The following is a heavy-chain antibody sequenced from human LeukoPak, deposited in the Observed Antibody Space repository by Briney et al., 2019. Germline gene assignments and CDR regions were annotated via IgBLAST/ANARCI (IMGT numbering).Heavy chain of an antibody. V-gene: IGHV4-59*08. Sequence: SETLSLTCTVSGGSVSSDYWSWIRQPPGKGLEWIGYIYHSGSTSYSPSLKSRVTISVDTSKSQISLKLSSVTATDTAVYYCARVSSSFSYYYFDYWGQGTLVTVSS. D-gene: IGHD6-6*01. J-gene: IGHJ4*02. CDR3: ARVSSSFSYYYFDY. CDR2: IYHSGST. CDR1: GGSVSSDY.